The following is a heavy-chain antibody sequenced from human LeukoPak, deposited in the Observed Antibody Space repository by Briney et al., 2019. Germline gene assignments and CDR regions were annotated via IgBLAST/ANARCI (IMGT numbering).Heavy chain of an antibody. V-gene: IGHV4-38-2*02. Sequence: SETLSLTCTVSGYSISSGFFWGWIRQPPGKGLEWIGEIYHSGSTNYNPSLKSRVTISVDKSKNQFSLKLSSVTAADTAVYYCARDARIDIVVVPAAIDGMDVWGQGTTVTVSS. D-gene: IGHD2-2*02. CDR2: IYHSGST. CDR1: GYSISSGFF. J-gene: IGHJ6*02. CDR3: ARDARIDIVVVPAAIDGMDV.